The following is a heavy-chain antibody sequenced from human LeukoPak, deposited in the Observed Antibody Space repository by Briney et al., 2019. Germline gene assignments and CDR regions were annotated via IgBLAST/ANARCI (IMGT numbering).Heavy chain of an antibody. J-gene: IGHJ5*02. CDR2: ISYDGSNK. CDR3: ARDYCGGDCYSDNWFDP. CDR1: GFTFSSYA. D-gene: IGHD2-21*02. Sequence: GRSLRLSCAASGFTFSSYAMHWVRKAPGKGLEWVAVISYDGSNKYYADSVKGRFTISRDNSKNTLYLQMNSLRAEDTAVYYCARDYCGGDCYSDNWFDPWGQGTLVTVSS. V-gene: IGHV3-30*04.